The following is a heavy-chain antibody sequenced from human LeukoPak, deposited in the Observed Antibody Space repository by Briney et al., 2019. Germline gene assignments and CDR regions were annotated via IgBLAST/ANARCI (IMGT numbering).Heavy chain of an antibody. Sequence: GRALRLSCVASVFTFSTYGMHWARQAPGRGLEWVALISYDESNKLYEDSVKGRFTISRDNSKNTLYPQMNSLRAEDTAVYYCAKDGAVTTRYYYYNGMDVWGQGTTVTVS. D-gene: IGHD4-11*01. CDR2: ISYDESNK. V-gene: IGHV3-30*18. CDR1: VFTFSTYG. J-gene: IGHJ6*02. CDR3: AKDGAVTTRYYYYNGMDV.